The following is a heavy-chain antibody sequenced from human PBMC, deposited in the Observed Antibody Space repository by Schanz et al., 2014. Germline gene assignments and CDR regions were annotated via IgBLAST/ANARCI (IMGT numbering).Heavy chain of an antibody. Sequence: QVQLVQSGAEGKKPGASVKLSCEASGYTFTSYFLHWVRQAPGQGPEWMGIIHPSGGSTNYAQQFLGRLTMTRDTSTNTVYMNLSILTSSDTAVYYCARGFLASGGKTFDCWGQGTLVTVSS. CDR3: ARGFLASGGKTFDC. J-gene: IGHJ4*02. CDR1: GYTFTSYF. V-gene: IGHV1-46*01. D-gene: IGHD1-26*01. CDR2: IHPSGGST.